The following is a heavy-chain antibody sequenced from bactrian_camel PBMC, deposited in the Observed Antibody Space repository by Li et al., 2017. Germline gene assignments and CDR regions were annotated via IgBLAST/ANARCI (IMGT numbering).Heavy chain of an antibody. Sequence: HVQLVESGGGSVQAGGSLRLSCTAFGFTDSRYCMMWFRQAPGKEREGVVVIDRDGYAAYVDSVKGRFTISSVVSKNTIFLQMNNLRPADTGVYYCAMGPKGDFTGARRLPGLTPTCADPGSGQGTQVTVS. CDR2: IDRDGYA. J-gene: IGHJ4*01. D-gene: IGHD3*01. V-gene: IGHV3S6*01. CDR1: GFTDSRYC.